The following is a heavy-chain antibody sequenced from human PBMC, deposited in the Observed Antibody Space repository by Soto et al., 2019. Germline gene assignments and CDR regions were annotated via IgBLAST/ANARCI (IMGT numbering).Heavy chain of an antibody. V-gene: IGHV1-8*01. CDR1: GYTFTSYD. CDR2: MNPNSGNT. CDR3: ARGNIILVPAANYYYYGMYV. Sequence: QVQLVQSGAEVKKPGASVKVSCKASGYTFTSYDINWVRQATGQGLEWMGWMNPNSGNTGYEQKFQGRVTMTRNTSISTAYMELSSLRSEDTAVYYCARGNIILVPAANYYYYGMYVWGQGTTVTVSS. D-gene: IGHD2-2*01. J-gene: IGHJ6*02.